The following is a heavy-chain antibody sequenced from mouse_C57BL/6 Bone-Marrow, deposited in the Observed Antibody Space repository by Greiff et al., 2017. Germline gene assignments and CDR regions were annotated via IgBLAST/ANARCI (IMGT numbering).Heavy chain of an antibody. J-gene: IGHJ2*01. V-gene: IGHV5-6*01. CDR3: ARRGLLRLFDY. CDR2: ISSGGSYT. CDR1: GFTFSSYG. D-gene: IGHD1-2*01. Sequence: EVQGVESGGDLVKPGGSLKLSCAASGFTFSSYGMSWVRQTPDKRLEWVATISSGGSYTYYPDSVKGRFTISRDNAKNTLYLQMRSLKSEDTAMYYCARRGLLRLFDYWGPGTTLTVAS.